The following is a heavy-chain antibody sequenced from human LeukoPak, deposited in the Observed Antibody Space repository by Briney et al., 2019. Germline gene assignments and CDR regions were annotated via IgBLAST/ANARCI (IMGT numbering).Heavy chain of an antibody. V-gene: IGHV3-48*01. CDR1: GFTFSSYS. D-gene: IGHD3-16*01. Sequence: GGSLRLSCAASGFTFSSYSMNWVRQAPGKGLEWVSYISSSSTIYYADSVKGRFTISRDNAKNSLYLQMNSLRAEDTAVYYCARAIMITFGGVPPTDYWGQGTLVTVSS. J-gene: IGHJ4*02. CDR3: ARAIMITFGGVPPTDY. CDR2: ISSSSTI.